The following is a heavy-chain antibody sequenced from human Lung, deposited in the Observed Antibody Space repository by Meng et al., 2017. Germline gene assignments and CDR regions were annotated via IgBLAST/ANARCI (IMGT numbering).Heavy chain of an antibody. CDR1: GFSFTDAW. Sequence: EVELVGSGGGLVEPGGSLRLSCVASGFSFTDAWMSWVRQAPGKGLEWVGRIKSNSDGGTTDYAAPVKGRFTISRDDSKNTLYLQMNSLITEDTAVYFCATGAAAADHWGQGTLVTVSS. J-gene: IGHJ4*02. CDR2: IKSNSDGGTT. CDR3: ATGAAAADH. D-gene: IGHD6-13*01. V-gene: IGHV3-15*01.